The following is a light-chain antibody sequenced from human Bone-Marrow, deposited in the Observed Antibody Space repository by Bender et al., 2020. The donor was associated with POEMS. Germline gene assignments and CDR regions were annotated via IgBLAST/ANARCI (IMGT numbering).Light chain of an antibody. V-gene: IGLV2-14*02. CDR1: SSDVGSYNL. CDR2: EVS. J-gene: IGLJ2*01. Sequence: QSALTQPASVSGSPGQSITISCTGTSSDVGSYNLVSWYQHHPGKAPKLMIYEVSKRPSGVSNRFSGSKSGNTASLTISGLQAEDEADYYCSSYTTSSTGEWVFGGGTRLTVL. CDR3: SSYTTSSTGEWV.